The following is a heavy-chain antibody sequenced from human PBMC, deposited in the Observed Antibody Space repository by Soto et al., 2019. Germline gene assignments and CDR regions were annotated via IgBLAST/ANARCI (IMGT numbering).Heavy chain of an antibody. J-gene: IGHJ6*02. CDR2: IWYDGSNK. D-gene: IGHD6-13*01. V-gene: IGHV3-33*01. CDR3: ARASAGSYGMDV. CDR1: GFTFSSYG. Sequence: QVPLVESGGGVVQPGRSLRLSCAASGFTFSSYGMHWVRQAPGKGLEWVAVIWYDGSNKYYADSVKGRFTISRDNSKNTLYLQMNSLRAEDTAVYYCARASAGSYGMDVWGQGTTVTVSS.